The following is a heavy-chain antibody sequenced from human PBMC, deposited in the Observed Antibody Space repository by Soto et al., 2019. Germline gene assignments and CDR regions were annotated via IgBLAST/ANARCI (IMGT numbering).Heavy chain of an antibody. J-gene: IGHJ6*01. CDR3: ARVGRVTGTRDHFHFLDLDV. CDR2: IFPGDSDT. Sequence: PGESLKISCKGSGYSFTSYWISWVRQMPGKGLEGMGIIFPGDSDTRYSPSFPGHVTISADKSTGTAFLQWRSLAASDTGPYYYARVGRVTGTRDHFHFLDLDVWGQGTTVTVSS. CDR1: GYSFTSYW. V-gene: IGHV5-51*01. D-gene: IGHD2-21*02.